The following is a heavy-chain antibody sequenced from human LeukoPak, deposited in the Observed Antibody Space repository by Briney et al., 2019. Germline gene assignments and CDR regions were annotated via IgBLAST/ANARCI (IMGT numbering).Heavy chain of an antibody. Sequence: SETLSLTCTVSGGSISSYYWSWIRQPAGKGLEWIGRVYASGTAFYNPSLKSRVTMLVDTSKNQFSLKLSSVTAADTAVYYCARGGNYYDSSSYYYLDYWGQGTLVTVSS. J-gene: IGHJ4*02. D-gene: IGHD3-22*01. CDR3: ARGGNYYDSSSYYYLDY. CDR2: VYASGTA. V-gene: IGHV4-4*07. CDR1: GGSISSYY.